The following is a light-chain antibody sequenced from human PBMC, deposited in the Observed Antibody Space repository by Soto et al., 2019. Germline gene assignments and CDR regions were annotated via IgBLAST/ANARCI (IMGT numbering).Light chain of an antibody. V-gene: IGKV1-39*01. J-gene: IGKJ2*01. CDR1: QSISSY. Sequence: DIQMTQSPSSLSASVGDRVTITCRASQSISSYLNWYQQKPGKAPKLLIYAASSLQRGVPSRFSGSASGTDFTRTISSLQPEDFATYYCQQSYSTPPTFGQGTKLEIK. CDR2: AAS. CDR3: QQSYSTPPT.